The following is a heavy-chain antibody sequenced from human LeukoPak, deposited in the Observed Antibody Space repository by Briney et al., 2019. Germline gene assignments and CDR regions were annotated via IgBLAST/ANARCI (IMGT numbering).Heavy chain of an antibody. CDR3: ARDGRPFDI. CDR2: FSSSSSNL. CDR1: GFTFSSYS. V-gene: IGHV3-48*02. Sequence: GGSLTLSCAASGFTFSSYSMSWARHAPGKGREWVAYFSSSSSNLHYADSVEGRFTISRDNAKNSLYLQINSLRDEDTAVYYCARDGRPFDIWGQGTMVTVSS. J-gene: IGHJ3*02.